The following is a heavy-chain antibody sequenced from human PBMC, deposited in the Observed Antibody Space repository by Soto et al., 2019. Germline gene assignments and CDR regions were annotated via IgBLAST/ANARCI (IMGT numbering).Heavy chain of an antibody. Sequence: SETLSLTCTVSGGSISSSSYYWGWIRQPPGKGLEWIGSIYYSGSTYYNPSLKSRVTISVDTSKNQFSLKLSSVTAADTAVYYCARLLVAAAGTFDYWGQGTLVTVSS. V-gene: IGHV4-39*01. J-gene: IGHJ4*02. CDR2: IYYSGST. D-gene: IGHD6-13*01. CDR1: GGSISSSSYY. CDR3: ARLLVAAAGTFDY.